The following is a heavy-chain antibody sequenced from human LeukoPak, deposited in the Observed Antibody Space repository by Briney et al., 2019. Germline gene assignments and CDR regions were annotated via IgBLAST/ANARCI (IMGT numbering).Heavy chain of an antibody. CDR3: ARGYYDSSGYYYRGYYYYMDV. Sequence: PSETLSLTCTVSGYSISSGYYWGWIRQPPGKGLEWIGSIYHSGRTYYNPSLKSRVTISVDTSKNQFSLKLSSVTAADTAVYYCARGYYDSSGYYYRGYYYYMDVWGKGTTVTVSS. CDR1: GYSISSGYY. CDR2: IYHSGRT. J-gene: IGHJ6*03. D-gene: IGHD3-22*01. V-gene: IGHV4-38-2*02.